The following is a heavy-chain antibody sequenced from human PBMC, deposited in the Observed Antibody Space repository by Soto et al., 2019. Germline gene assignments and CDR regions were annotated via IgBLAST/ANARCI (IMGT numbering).Heavy chain of an antibody. CDR2: IKQDGSEK. CDR3: AREGVGSGWYYYYYGMDV. D-gene: IGHD6-19*01. CDR1: GFTFSSYW. Sequence: GGSLRLSCAASGFTFSSYWMSWVRQAPGKGLEWVANIKQDGSEKYYVDSVKGRFTISRDNAKNSLYLQMNSLRAEDTAVYYCAREGVGSGWYYYYYGMDVWGQGTTVTVSS. J-gene: IGHJ6*02. V-gene: IGHV3-7*01.